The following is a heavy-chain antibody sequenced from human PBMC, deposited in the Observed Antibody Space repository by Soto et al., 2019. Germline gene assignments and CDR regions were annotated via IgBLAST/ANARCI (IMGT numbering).Heavy chain of an antibody. CDR3: AKDRRYHLPNHPRYYGMDA. CDR2: ISYDGSNK. D-gene: IGHD2-2*01. CDR1: GFTFSSYG. V-gene: IGHV3-30*18. J-gene: IGHJ6*01. Sequence: PGGSLRLSCAASGFTFSSYGMHWVRQAPGKGLEWVAVISYDGSNKYYADSVKGRFTISRDNSKNTLYLQMNSLRAEDTAVYYCAKDRRYHLPNHPRYYGMDAWGQGTTVSVVS.